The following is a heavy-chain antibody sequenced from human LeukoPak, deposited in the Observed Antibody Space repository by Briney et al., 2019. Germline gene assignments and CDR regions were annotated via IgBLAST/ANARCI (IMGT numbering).Heavy chain of an antibody. Sequence: SETLSLTCTVSGGSISSYYWSWIRQPAGKGLEWIGRIYTSGSTNCNPSLKSRVTMSVDTSKNQFSLKLSSVTAADTAVYYCARDLSGYSYGPFLEQLATNWFDPWGQGTLVTVSS. J-gene: IGHJ5*02. CDR3: ARDLSGYSYGPFLEQLATNWFDP. CDR2: IYTSGST. CDR1: GGSISSYY. D-gene: IGHD5-18*01. V-gene: IGHV4-4*07.